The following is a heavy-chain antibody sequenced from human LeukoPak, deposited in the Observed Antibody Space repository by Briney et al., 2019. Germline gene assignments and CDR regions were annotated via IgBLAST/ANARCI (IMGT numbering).Heavy chain of an antibody. D-gene: IGHD6-13*01. CDR3: AEEEAAAGIYEVAH. CDR2: ISGSGGST. V-gene: IGHV3-23*01. Sequence: PGGSLRLSCAASGFTFSSYAMSWVRQAPGKGLEWVSAISGSGGSTYYADSVKGRFTISRDNSKNTLYLQMNSLRAEDTAVYYCAEEEAAAGIYEVAHWGQGTLVTVSS. CDR1: GFTFSSYA. J-gene: IGHJ4*02.